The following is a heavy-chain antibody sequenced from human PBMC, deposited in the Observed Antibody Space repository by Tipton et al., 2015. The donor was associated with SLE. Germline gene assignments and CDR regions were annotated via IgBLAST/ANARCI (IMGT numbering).Heavy chain of an antibody. CDR2: MNIDGTTT. V-gene: IGHV3-74*01. Sequence: SLRLSCAASGFTFSNYWMHWVRQAPGKGLVWVARMNIDGTTTTYADSIKGRFTISRDDAKNTLYLQMNSLRAEDTAVYYCATEFSVGYWGQGTLVTVSS. J-gene: IGHJ4*02. CDR3: ATEFSVGY. CDR1: GFTFSNYW.